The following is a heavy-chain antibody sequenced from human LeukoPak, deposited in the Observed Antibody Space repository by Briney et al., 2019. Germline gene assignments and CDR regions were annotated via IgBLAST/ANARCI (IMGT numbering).Heavy chain of an antibody. CDR2: ISGCGSST. J-gene: IGHJ4*02. CDR3: ARGRYYFDY. Sequence: VGSLRLSCAVSGFTLSSYAMSCVREAPGKGLGWVSSISGCGSSTYYADTVKGRFSISRNNSTNTVYLQMNSLRAEDTAVYYCARGRYYFDYWGQGTLVTVSS. CDR1: GFTLSSYA. V-gene: IGHV3-23*01. D-gene: IGHD3-16*02.